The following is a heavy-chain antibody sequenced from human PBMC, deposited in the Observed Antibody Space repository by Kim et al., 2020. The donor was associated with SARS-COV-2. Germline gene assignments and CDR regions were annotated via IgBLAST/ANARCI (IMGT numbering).Heavy chain of an antibody. D-gene: IGHD6-19*01. Sequence: PSLKSPVTISVDTTKNQFSLKLSSVTAADTAVYYCARVEYSSGWFSAFDIWGQGTMVTVSS. J-gene: IGHJ3*02. V-gene: IGHV4-34*01. CDR3: ARVEYSSGWFSAFDI.